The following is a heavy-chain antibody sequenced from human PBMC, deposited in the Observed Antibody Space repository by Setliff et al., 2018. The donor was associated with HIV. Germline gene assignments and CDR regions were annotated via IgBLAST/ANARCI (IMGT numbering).Heavy chain of an antibody. CDR2: IIPILGNT. J-gene: IGHJ6*03. Sequence: GASVKVSCKASGYSFTTYAISWVRQAPGQGLEWMGGIIPILGNTGYAQKFQGRVTMTRDTSISTAYMELSSLRSDDTAVYYWARGAWYSSGWYSSRYMDVWGKGTTVTVSS. CDR3: ARGAWYSSGWYSSRYMDV. V-gene: IGHV1-8*02. D-gene: IGHD6-19*01. CDR1: GYSFTTYA.